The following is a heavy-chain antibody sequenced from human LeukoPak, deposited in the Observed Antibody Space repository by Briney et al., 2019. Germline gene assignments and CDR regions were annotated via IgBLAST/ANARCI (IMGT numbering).Heavy chain of an antibody. J-gene: IGHJ3*01. CDR3: ARDPYGSGVSGAFDF. CDR2: ISSSGSTI. Sequence: GGSLRLSCAASGFTFSDYYMSWIRQAPGKGLEWVSYISSSGSTIYYADSVKGRFTISRDNAKNSLYLRMNSLRAEDTALYYCARDPYGSGVSGAFDFWGQGTMVTVSS. D-gene: IGHD3-10*01. CDR1: GFTFSDYY. V-gene: IGHV3-11*01.